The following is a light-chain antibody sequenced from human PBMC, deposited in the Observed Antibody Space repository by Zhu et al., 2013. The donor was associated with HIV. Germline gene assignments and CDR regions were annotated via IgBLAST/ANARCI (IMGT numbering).Light chain of an antibody. CDR3: QQYNSNSRA. CDR2: DAS. CDR1: QGIRTD. V-gene: IGKV1-5*01. Sequence: IQMTQSPSSLSASVGDRVTITCRASQGIRTDLGWYQQKPGKAPKLLIYDASSLESGVPSRFSGSGSRTEFTLTISSLQPDDFATYYCQQYNSNSRAFGQGTKVEIK. J-gene: IGKJ1*01.